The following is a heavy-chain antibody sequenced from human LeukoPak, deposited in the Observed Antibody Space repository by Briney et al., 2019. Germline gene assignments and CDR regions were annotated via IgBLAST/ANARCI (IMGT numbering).Heavy chain of an antibody. CDR2: ITNLAGTI. Sequence: GGSLRLSCATSGFTFSTFSMSWVRQAPGKGLEWVASITNLAGTINYADSVRGRFTISRDNSKKTLYLQMRSLRAEDTAVYYCAEGGLRGYDFVSWGQGPRVIVSS. J-gene: IGHJ4*02. D-gene: IGHD5-12*01. V-gene: IGHV3-23*01. CDR1: GFTFSTFS. CDR3: AEGGLRGYDFVS.